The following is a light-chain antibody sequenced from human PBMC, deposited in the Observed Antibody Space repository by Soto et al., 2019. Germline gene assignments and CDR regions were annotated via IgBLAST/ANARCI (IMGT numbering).Light chain of an antibody. J-gene: IGLJ1*01. Sequence: SYELTQPHSVSVSPGQTASITCSGAKLGGKYASWYQQKPGQAPVLVIYQDIKRPSGIPERFSGSNSGNTATLTISGTQAMDEADYYCQYWYRGSAHVFGTGTKLTVL. CDR1: KLGGKY. CDR2: QDI. V-gene: IGLV3-1*01. CDR3: QYWYRGSAHV.